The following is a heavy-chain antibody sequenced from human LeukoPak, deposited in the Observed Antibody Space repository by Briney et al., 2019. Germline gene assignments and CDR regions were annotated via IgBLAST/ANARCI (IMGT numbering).Heavy chain of an antibody. V-gene: IGHV4-39*02. CDR1: GGSIGSLSFTAFY. CDR3: LRFGSANYYNSFDY. J-gene: IGHJ4*02. CDR2: INYSGST. D-gene: IGHD3-10*01. Sequence: SETLSLTCTVSGGSIGSLSFTAFYWGWIRQPPGKGLEWIGGINYSGSTYYNPSLRSRVTISVGTSKNHFSLKLSSVTAADTAVSYCLRFGSANYYNSFDYWGQGTLVTVSS.